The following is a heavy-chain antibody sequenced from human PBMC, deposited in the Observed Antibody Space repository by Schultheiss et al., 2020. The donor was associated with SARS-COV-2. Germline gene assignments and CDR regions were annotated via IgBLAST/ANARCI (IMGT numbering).Heavy chain of an antibody. CDR3: ARRGYYGDRFDY. CDR2: VSHSGAT. Sequence: SETLSLTCAVYGESFNGFSWTWIRQSPGKGLEWIGQVSHSGATHYSPSLKRRVTISVDTSKSQFSLKLSSVTAADTAVYYCARRGYYGDRFDYWGQGTLVTVSS. D-gene: IGHD4-17*01. CDR1: GESFNGFS. J-gene: IGHJ4*02. V-gene: IGHV4-34*01.